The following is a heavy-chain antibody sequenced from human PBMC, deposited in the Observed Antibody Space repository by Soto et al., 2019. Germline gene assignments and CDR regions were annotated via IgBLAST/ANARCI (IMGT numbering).Heavy chain of an antibody. D-gene: IGHD3-22*01. CDR2: INHSGST. CDR3: ARDSKRRGDCDI. J-gene: IGHJ3*02. CDR1: NGSFSVYY. Sequence: PSETLSLTCAVYNGSFSVYYWTWIRQPPGKGLEWIGEINHSGSTNYNPSLKSRVTISVDTSKNQFSLKLSSVTAADTAVYYCARDSKRRGDCDIWGQGTMVTVSS. V-gene: IGHV4-34*01.